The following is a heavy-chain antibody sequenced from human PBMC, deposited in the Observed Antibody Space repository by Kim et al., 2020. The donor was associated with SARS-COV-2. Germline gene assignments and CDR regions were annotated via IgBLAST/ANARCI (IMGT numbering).Heavy chain of an antibody. Sequence: GGSLRLSCSASGFTFSSYAMHWVRQAPGKGLEYVSAISSNGGSTYYADSVKGRFTISRDNSKNTLYLQMSSLRAEDTAVYYCVKGGYYYGSGSYSLEDYYYYGMDVWGQGTTVTVSS. J-gene: IGHJ6*02. CDR3: VKGGYYYGSGSYSLEDYYYYGMDV. CDR2: ISSNGGST. D-gene: IGHD3-10*01. V-gene: IGHV3-64D*06. CDR1: GFTFSSYA.